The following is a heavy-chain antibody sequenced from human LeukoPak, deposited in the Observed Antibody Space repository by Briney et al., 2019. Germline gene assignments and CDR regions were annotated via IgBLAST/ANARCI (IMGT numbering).Heavy chain of an antibody. Sequence: GGSLRLSCAATGFSFSSYGMHWVRQAPGKGLDWVSFISYDGSGTNHADSVKGRFTISSDNSKHELYLQMNNLRAEDAAVYQCSKEQGGSGNPGNWGQGTRVTVSS. CDR1: GFSFSSYG. CDR2: ISYDGSGT. CDR3: SKEQGGSGNPGN. J-gene: IGHJ3*01. V-gene: IGHV3-30*02. D-gene: IGHD3-10*01.